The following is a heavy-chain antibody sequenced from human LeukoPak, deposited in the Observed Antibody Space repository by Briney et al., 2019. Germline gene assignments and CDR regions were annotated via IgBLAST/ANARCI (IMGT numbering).Heavy chain of an antibody. CDR1: GFTFSDAW. D-gene: IGHD6-19*01. J-gene: IGHJ3*02. CDR3: TTEPGYTSGWKKGPDI. Sequence: PGGSLRLSCAASGFTFSDAWMSWVRQAPGKGLEWVGRFKSKADGGTTDYAAPVKGRFTISRDDSKNMLFLQMNSLKTEDTAVYYCTTEPGYTSGWKKGPDIWGQGTVVTVSS. V-gene: IGHV3-15*01. CDR2: FKSKADGGTT.